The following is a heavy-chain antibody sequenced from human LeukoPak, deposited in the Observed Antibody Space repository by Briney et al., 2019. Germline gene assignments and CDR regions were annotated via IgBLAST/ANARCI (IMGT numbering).Heavy chain of an antibody. Sequence: SVKVSCKASGGTFSSYAISWVRQAPGQGLEWMGGIIPIFGTANYAQKFQGRVTFTADKSTSTAYMELSSLRSEDTAVYYCARVGYCSSTSYYDYWGQGTLVTVSS. D-gene: IGHD2-2*01. J-gene: IGHJ4*02. CDR2: IIPIFGTA. V-gene: IGHV1-69*06. CDR3: ARVGYCSSTSYYDY. CDR1: GGTFSSYA.